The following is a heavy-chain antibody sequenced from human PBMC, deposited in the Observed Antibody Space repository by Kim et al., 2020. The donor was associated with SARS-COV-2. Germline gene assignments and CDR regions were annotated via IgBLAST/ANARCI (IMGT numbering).Heavy chain of an antibody. Sequence: SETLSLTCAVYGGSFSGYYWSWIRQPPGNGLEGIGEINHSGSTNYNPSLKSRVTISVDTSKNQFSLKLSSVTAADTAVYNCARGPGYSSSWYGARNWFDPWGQGTLVTVSS. J-gene: IGHJ5*02. CDR1: GGSFSGYY. D-gene: IGHD6-13*01. CDR2: INHSGST. CDR3: ARGPGYSSSWYGARNWFDP. V-gene: IGHV4-34*01.